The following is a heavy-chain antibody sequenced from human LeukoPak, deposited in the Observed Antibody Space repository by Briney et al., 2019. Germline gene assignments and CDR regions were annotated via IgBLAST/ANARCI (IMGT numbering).Heavy chain of an antibody. CDR2: IDNDGHGV. Sequence: GSLRLSCVTSGFTFSGYWMHWVRQGPEEGLELVSRIDNDGHGVIYADSVKGRFTTSRDNVKNTLYLQMNSLRVEDTAVYYCAAGGGWDPSFGVVTHIDAWGKGTTVVVS. D-gene: IGHD3-3*01. CDR3: AAGGGWDPSFGVVTHIDA. J-gene: IGHJ6*03. V-gene: IGHV3-74*01. CDR1: GFTFSGYW.